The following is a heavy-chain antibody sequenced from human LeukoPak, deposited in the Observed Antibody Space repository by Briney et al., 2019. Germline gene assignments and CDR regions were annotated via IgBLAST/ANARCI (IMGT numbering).Heavy chain of an antibody. Sequence: SETLSLTCAVSGGPIIASYWSWIRQPPGKGLEWIGYTHYSGTGNYNPSLKSRVTISIDTSKNRFSLRLTSVTAADTAVYYCARVRFYDTTGYSTSYYLDYWGQGALVSVSS. CDR3: ARVRFYDTTGYSTSYYLDY. D-gene: IGHD3-22*01. J-gene: IGHJ4*02. V-gene: IGHV4-59*01. CDR1: GGPIIASY. CDR2: THYSGTG.